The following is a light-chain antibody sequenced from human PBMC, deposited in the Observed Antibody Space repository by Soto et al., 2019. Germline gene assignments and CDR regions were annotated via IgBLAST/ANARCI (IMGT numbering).Light chain of an antibody. CDR3: SSYTSSSTYG. CDR2: DVN. Sequence: QSVLTQPASVSGSPGQSIAISCTGTSSDVGYYNYVSWYQQHPGKAPKVMIYDVNNRPSGVFDRFSGSKSGNTASLTISGLQAEDEADYYCSSYTSSSTYGFGTGTKVTVL. J-gene: IGLJ1*01. V-gene: IGLV2-14*01. CDR1: SSDVGYYNY.